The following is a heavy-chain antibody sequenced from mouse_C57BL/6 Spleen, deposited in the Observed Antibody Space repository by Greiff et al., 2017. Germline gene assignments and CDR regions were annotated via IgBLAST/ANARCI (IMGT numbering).Heavy chain of an antibody. Sequence: VQLQQSGPELVKPGASVKISCKASGYTFTDYYMNWVKQSHGKSHEWIGDINPNNGGTSYNQKFKGKATLTVDKSSSTAYMELRSLTSEDSSVYYCARKGSNNWYFDVWGTGTTVTVSS. J-gene: IGHJ1*03. CDR3: ARKGSNNWYFDV. CDR1: GYTFTDYY. CDR2: INPNNGGT. D-gene: IGHD2-5*01. V-gene: IGHV1-26*01.